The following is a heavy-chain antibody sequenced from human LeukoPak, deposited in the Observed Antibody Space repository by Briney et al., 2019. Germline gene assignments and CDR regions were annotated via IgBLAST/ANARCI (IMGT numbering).Heavy chain of an antibody. D-gene: IGHD3-10*01. CDR3: ARRAMVRGVSYYYYMDV. CDR2: MNPNSGNT. V-gene: IGHV1-8*01. CDR1: GYTFSSYD. Sequence: ASVKVSCKVSGYTFSSYDINWVRQATGQGLEWMGWMNPNSGNTGYAQKFQGRVTMTRNTSISTAYMELSSLRSEDTAVYYCARRAMVRGVSYYYYMDVWGKGTTVTVSS. J-gene: IGHJ6*03.